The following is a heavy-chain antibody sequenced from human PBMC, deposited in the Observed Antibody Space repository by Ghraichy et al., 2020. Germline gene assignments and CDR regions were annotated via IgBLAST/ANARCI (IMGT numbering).Heavy chain of an antibody. CDR3: ARQKRFLEWLFSTGAWHFDL. V-gene: IGHV3-66*04. CDR2: IYSGGST. CDR1: GFTVSSNY. J-gene: IGHJ2*01. D-gene: IGHD3-3*01. Sequence: GESLNISCAASGFTVSSNYMSWVRQAPGKGLEWVSVIYSGGSTNYADSVKGRFTISRDNSKNTLYLQMNSLRAEDTAVYHCARQKRFLEWLFSTGAWHFDLWGRGTLVTVSS.